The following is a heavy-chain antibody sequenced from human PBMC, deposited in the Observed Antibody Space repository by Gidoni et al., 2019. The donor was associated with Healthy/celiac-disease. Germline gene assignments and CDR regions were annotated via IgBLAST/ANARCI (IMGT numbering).Heavy chain of an antibody. J-gene: IGHJ3*02. V-gene: IGHV3-23*01. CDR2: SSGSGGST. Sequence: EVQLLESGGGLVQPGGSLRLSCAASGFTFSSYAMSWVRQAPGKGLGWVSASSGSGGSTYYADSVKGRFTIYRDNSKNTLYLQMNSLRAEDTAVYYCAKASNSGWYYGAFDIWGQGTMVTVSS. CDR3: AKASNSGWYYGAFDI. D-gene: IGHD6-19*01. CDR1: GFTFSSYA.